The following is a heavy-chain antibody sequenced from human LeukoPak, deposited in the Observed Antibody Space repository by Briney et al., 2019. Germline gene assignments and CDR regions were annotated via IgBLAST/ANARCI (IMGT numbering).Heavy chain of an antibody. CDR3: ARVVTGVSLDYSDY. Sequence: GGSLRLSCAASGLTVSSNYMSWVRQTPEKGLEWVSILYSGGSAYYPDSLNGRFTISRDNSKNTLYLQMNSLRAEDTAVYYCARVVTGVSLDYSDYWGQGTLVTVSS. CDR2: LYSGGSA. D-gene: IGHD2-21*02. V-gene: IGHV3-66*01. J-gene: IGHJ4*02. CDR1: GLTVSSNY.